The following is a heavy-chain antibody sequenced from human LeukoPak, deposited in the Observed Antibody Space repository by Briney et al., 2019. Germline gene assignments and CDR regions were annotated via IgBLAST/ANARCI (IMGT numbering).Heavy chain of an antibody. CDR1: GFTFSSYS. V-gene: IGHV3-21*01. Sequence: PGGSLRLSCAASGFTFSSYSMKWVRQAPGKGLEWVSSISSGSSYIYYADSVKGRFTISRDNAKNSLYLQMNSLRAEDTAFYYCARESSGGYYFDVFDIWGQGTMVTVSS. CDR3: ARESSGGYYFDVFDI. J-gene: IGHJ3*02. CDR2: ISSGSSYI. D-gene: IGHD3-22*01.